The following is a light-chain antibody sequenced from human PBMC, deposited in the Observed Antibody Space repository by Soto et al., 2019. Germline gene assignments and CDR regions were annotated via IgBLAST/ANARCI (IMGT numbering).Light chain of an antibody. CDR1: SSDIGGYNY. V-gene: IGLV2-14*03. J-gene: IGLJ2*01. Sequence: QSALTQPASVSGSPGQSITISCTGTSSDIGGYNYVSWYQHHPGKAPKLMIYDVSNRPLGVSNRFSGSKSGNTASLTISGLQDEDEADYYCSSYSRSRDVLFGGGTKLTVL. CDR2: DVS. CDR3: SSYSRSRDVL.